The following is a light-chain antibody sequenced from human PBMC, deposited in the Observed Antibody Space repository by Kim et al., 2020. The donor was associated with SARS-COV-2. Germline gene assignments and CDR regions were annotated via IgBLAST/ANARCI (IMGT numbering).Light chain of an antibody. CDR2: QDS. CDR3: QAWDSSTVV. V-gene: IGLV3-1*01. Sequence: SVSQGQTASITCSGDKLGDKYACWYQQKPGQSPVLVSYQDSKRPSGIPERFSGSNSGNTATLTISGTQAMDEADYYCQAWDSSTVVFGGGTKVTVL. CDR1: KLGDKY. J-gene: IGLJ2*01.